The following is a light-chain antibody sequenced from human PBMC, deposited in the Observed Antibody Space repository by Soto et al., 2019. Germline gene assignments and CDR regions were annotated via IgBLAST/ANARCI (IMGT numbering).Light chain of an antibody. CDR3: QQRYAWPPIT. Sequence: EIVLTQSPATLSLSPGEGATLSCRASRSVRSYLAWYQQKPGQAPRLLIYDASNRAAGIPARFSGSGSGTDFTLTISNLEPEDFAVYYCQQRYAWPPITFGQGTRLEIK. CDR1: RSVRSY. V-gene: IGKV3-11*01. J-gene: IGKJ5*01. CDR2: DAS.